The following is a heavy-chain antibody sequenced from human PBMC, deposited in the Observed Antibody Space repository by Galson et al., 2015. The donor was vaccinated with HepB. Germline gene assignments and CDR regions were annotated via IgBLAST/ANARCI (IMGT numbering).Heavy chain of an antibody. D-gene: IGHD6-19*01. CDR3: AKDLGITVAGDFDY. CDR1: GFTFGSHA. Sequence: SLRLSCAASGFTFGSHAMSWVRQGPGKGLEWVPAISGPGGTTYFADSVKGRFSISRDNSKNTLFLQMNSLRVEDTAIYYCAKDLGITVAGDFDYWGQGTLVTVSP. V-gene: IGHV3-23*01. CDR2: ISGPGGTT. J-gene: IGHJ4*02.